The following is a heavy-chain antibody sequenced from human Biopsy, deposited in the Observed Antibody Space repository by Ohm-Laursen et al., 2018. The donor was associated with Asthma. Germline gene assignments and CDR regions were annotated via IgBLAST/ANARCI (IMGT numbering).Heavy chain of an antibody. Sequence: RSLRLSCSASGFTFSSYGMDWVRQAPGKGLEWGALMSYDGSIKDYADSVKGRFTISRDNSMNTLYLHMNSLRVEDTAVYYCARGLDYSGRSGFDYWGQGTLVTVSS. V-gene: IGHV3-33*05. CDR1: GFTFSSYG. CDR2: MSYDGSIK. CDR3: ARGLDYSGRSGFDY. D-gene: IGHD3-10*01. J-gene: IGHJ4*02.